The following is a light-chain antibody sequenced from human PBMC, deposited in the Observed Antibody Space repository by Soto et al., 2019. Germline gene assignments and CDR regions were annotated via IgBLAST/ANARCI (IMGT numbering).Light chain of an antibody. CDR1: SGLSSYS. Sequence: QPVLTQSPSASASLGASVKLTCTLSSGLSSYSIAWHQQRPEKGPRYLMKLNSDGSHSKGDGIPDRFSGSSSGAERYLTISSLQSEDEADYYCQTWGTGIQGVFGGGTKLTVL. J-gene: IGLJ3*02. V-gene: IGLV4-69*01. CDR2: LNSDGSH. CDR3: QTWGTGIQGV.